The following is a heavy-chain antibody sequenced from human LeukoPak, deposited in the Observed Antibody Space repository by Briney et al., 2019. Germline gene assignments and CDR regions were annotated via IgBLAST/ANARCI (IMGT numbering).Heavy chain of an antibody. CDR3: ARDPRNVGLAP. CDR1: GFSLSGYW. Sequence: GGSLRLSCVASGFSLSGYWMYWVRQAPGKGLMYISRNNGDGSTTNYADVVKGRFTMSRDNVKNTLYLQMNSLRVEDTAVYYCARDPRNVGLAPWGQGTLVTVST. CDR2: NNGDGSTT. J-gene: IGHJ5*02. V-gene: IGHV3-74*01.